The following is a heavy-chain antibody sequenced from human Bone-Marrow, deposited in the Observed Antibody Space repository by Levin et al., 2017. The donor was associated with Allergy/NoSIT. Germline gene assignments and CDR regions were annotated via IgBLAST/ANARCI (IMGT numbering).Heavy chain of an antibody. J-gene: IGHJ4*02. Sequence: GASVKVSCRSSGYSFTNYGVSWVRQAPGQGLEWVGWISGVNGDTIYAQKLQDRVTMTTDSSTSTAYPELRRLTSEDTAVYYCARDGSAWSYWGQGTRVDVSA. D-gene: IGHD3-3*01. CDR2: ISGVNGDT. CDR1: GYSFTNYG. CDR3: ARDGSAWSY. V-gene: IGHV1-18*01.